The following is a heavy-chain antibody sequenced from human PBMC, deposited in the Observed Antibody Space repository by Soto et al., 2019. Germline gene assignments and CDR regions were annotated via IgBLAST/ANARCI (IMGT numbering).Heavy chain of an antibody. D-gene: IGHD6-13*01. J-gene: IGHJ6*02. CDR3: ARAPSSPGSSWFSGMDV. CDR1: GFTFSSYW. Sequence: PWGSRRLSCSSSGFTFSSYWMNWFRQAPGNWLEWVANIKQDGSEKYYVDSVKVRFTISRDNAKNSLYLQMNSLRAEDTAVYYCARAPSSPGSSWFSGMDVWGQGTTVTVSS. CDR2: IKQDGSEK. V-gene: IGHV3-7*01.